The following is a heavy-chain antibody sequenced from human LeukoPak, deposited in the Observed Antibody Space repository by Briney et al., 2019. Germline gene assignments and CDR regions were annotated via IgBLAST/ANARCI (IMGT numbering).Heavy chain of an antibody. CDR3: AKDRYCSGGSCNLYYYYYGMDV. CDR2: ISYDGSNK. CDR1: GFTFSSYG. D-gene: IGHD2-15*01. V-gene: IGHV3-30*18. Sequence: GRSLRLSCAASGFTFSSYGMHWVRQAPGKGLEWVAVISYDGSNKYYADSVKGRFTIPRDNSKNTLYLQMNSLRAEDTAVYYCAKDRYCSGGSCNLYYYYYGMDVWGQGTTVTVSS. J-gene: IGHJ6*02.